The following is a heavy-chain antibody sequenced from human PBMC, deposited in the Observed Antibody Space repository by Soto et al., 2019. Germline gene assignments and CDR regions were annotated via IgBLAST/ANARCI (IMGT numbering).Heavy chain of an antibody. J-gene: IGHJ5*02. CDR1: GGSISSSSYY. CDR3: ARLREIRVRKGYSYGSHWFDP. D-gene: IGHD5-18*01. Sequence: QLQLQESGPGLVKPSETLSLTCTVSGGSISSSSYYWGWIRQPPGKGLEWIGSIYYSGSTYYNPSLKSRVTISVDTSKNQFSLKLSSVTAADTAVYYCARLREIRVRKGYSYGSHWFDPWGQGTLVTVSS. V-gene: IGHV4-39*01. CDR2: IYYSGST.